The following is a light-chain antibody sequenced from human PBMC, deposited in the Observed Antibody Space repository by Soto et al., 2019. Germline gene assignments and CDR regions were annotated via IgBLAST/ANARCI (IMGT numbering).Light chain of an antibody. CDR1: SSDIGGYDF. J-gene: IGLJ3*02. V-gene: IGLV2-8*01. Sequence: QSALTQPPSASGSPGQSVTISCTGTSSDIGGYDFVSWYQQHPGKAPKLMIYEVTKRPSGVPDRFSGSKSGSTASLTVSGLQADDEADYYCSSYAGSSWVFGAGPKLTVL. CDR2: EVT. CDR3: SSYAGSSWV.